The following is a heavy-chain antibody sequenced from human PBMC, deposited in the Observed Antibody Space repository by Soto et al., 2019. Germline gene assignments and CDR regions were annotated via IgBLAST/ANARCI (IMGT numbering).Heavy chain of an antibody. CDR3: ARAIGGSYLYGLDV. J-gene: IGHJ6*02. D-gene: IGHD1-26*01. CDR1: GFTFSSYG. Sequence: TGGSLRLSCAASGFTFSSYGMHWVRQAPGKGLEWVAVISYDGSNKYYADSVKGRFTISRDNSKNSLYLQMNSLRAEDTAVYYCARAIGGSYLYGLDVWGQGTTVTVSS. V-gene: IGHV3-30*03. CDR2: ISYDGSNK.